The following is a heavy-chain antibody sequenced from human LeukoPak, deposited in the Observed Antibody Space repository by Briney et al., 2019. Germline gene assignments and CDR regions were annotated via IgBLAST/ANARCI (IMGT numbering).Heavy chain of an antibody. J-gene: IGHJ4*02. D-gene: IGHD6-19*01. V-gene: IGHV4-59*08. Sequence: SETLSLTCTVSGGSISSSYWSWIRQPPGKGLEWIGYIYYTGSTNYNSSLRSRVTISVDTSKNQFSLKLSSVTAADTAVYYCARLKGYSSGWYPSYYFDYWGQGTLVTVS. CDR2: IYYTGST. CDR3: ARLKGYSSGWYPSYYFDY. CDR1: GGSISSSY.